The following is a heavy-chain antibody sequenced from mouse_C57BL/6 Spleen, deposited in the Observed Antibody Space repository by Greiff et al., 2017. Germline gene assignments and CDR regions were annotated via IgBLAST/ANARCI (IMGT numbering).Heavy chain of an antibody. CDR3: APLFAY. Sequence: QVQLQQSGPELVKPGASVKISCTASGYAFSSSWMNWVKQRPGKGLEWIGRIYPGDGDTNYNGKFKGKATLTADQSSSTAYMQLSSLTSEDSAVYFCAPLFAYWGQGTLVTVSA. V-gene: IGHV1-82*01. D-gene: IGHD6-1*01. J-gene: IGHJ3*01. CDR2: IYPGDGDT. CDR1: GYAFSSSW.